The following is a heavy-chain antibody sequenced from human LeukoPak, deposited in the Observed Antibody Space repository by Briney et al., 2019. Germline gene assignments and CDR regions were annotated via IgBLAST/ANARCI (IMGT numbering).Heavy chain of an antibody. D-gene: IGHD3-16*01. J-gene: IGHJ3*02. Sequence: PGGSLRLSCAASGFTFSNYWMHCVRQAPQKGLVWVSRIYSDGSSTAYADSVKGRFTISRDNAKNTMYLQMNSLRAEDTAVYYCARGADDFDIWGQGTMVTVSS. CDR1: GFTFSNYW. V-gene: IGHV3-74*01. CDR3: ARGADDFDI. CDR2: IYSDGSST.